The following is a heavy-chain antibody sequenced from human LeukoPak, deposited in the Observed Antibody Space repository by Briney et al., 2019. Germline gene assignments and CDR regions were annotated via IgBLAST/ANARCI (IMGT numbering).Heavy chain of an antibody. CDR3: ARDRTGENYGSGSYYNFGY. Sequence: ASVKVSCKASGGTFSSYAISWVRQAPGQGLEWMGWINSNSADTNYAQNFQGRVTMTRDTSISTAYMELSRLRSDDTAVYYCARDRTGENYGSGSYYNFGYWGQGTLVTVSS. CDR1: GGTFSSYA. V-gene: IGHV1-2*02. CDR2: INSNSADT. J-gene: IGHJ4*02. D-gene: IGHD3-10*01.